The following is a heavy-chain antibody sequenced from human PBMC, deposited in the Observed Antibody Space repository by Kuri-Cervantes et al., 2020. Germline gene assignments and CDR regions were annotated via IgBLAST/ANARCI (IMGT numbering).Heavy chain of an antibody. Sequence: GSLRLSCSVSGGSVSSSSYYWGWIRQPPGKGLEWIGSIYYSGSTYYNPSLKTRVTISVDTSKNQFSLKLSSVTAADTAVYYCAREGSNYLYYYYGINVWGLGTTVTVSS. CDR3: AREGSNYLYYYYGINV. CDR2: IYYSGST. V-gene: IGHV4-39*02. CDR1: GGSVSSSSYY. J-gene: IGHJ6*02. D-gene: IGHD4-11*01.